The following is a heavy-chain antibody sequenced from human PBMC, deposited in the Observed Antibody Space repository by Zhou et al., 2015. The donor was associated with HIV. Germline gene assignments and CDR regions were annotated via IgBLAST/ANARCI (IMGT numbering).Heavy chain of an antibody. J-gene: IGHJ3*02. CDR1: GNTFTDFF. CDR3: ARGDVDAFHI. D-gene: IGHD3-16*01. V-gene: IGHV1-2*06. CDR2: INPNSGGT. Sequence: QVQLVQSGAEVKKPGASVKVSCKASGNTFTDFFMHWVRQAPGQGLEWMGHINPNSGGTNYAQKFQGRVTMTRDTSINTAFMELSRLTSDDTAVYYCARGDVDAFHIWGQGTMVIVSS.